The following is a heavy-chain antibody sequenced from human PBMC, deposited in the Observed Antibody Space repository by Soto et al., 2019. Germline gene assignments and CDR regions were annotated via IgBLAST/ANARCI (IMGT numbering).Heavy chain of an antibody. CDR1: GGSISSSNW. J-gene: IGHJ5*02. V-gene: IGHV4-4*02. Sequence: SETLSLTCAVSGGSISSSNWWSWVRQPPGKGLEWIGEIYHSGSTNYNPSPKSRVTISVDKSKNQFSLKLSSVTAADTAVYYCARHGKQLWLIKWFDPWGQGTLVTVSS. CDR2: IYHSGST. D-gene: IGHD5-18*01. CDR3: ARHGKQLWLIKWFDP.